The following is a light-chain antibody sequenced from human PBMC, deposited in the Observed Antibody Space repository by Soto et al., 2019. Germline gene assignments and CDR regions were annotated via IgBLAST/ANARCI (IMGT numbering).Light chain of an antibody. Sequence: QSALTQPASVSGSPGQSVTISCTGTSSDVGGSNYVSWYQQHPGKAPILMIYDVSNRPSGVSSRFSGSKSGNTASLIISGLQAEDEAHYHCSSYTSISTVVFGGGTKLTVL. CDR2: DVS. CDR3: SSYTSISTVV. J-gene: IGLJ3*02. CDR1: SSDVGGSNY. V-gene: IGLV2-14*03.